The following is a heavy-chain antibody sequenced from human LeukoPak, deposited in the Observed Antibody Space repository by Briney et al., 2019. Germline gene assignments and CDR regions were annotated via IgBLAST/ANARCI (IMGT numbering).Heavy chain of an antibody. CDR3: ARDRGFWSGYNWFDP. D-gene: IGHD3-3*01. V-gene: IGHV4-4*02. CDR1: GGSISSNNW. Sequence: PSETLSLTCAVSGGSISSNNWWGWVRQPPGKGLEWIGEIYHSGSPNYNPSLKSRVTISVDTSKNQFSLKLSSVTAADTAVYYCARDRGFWSGYNWFDPWGQGTLVTVSS. J-gene: IGHJ5*02. CDR2: IYHSGSP.